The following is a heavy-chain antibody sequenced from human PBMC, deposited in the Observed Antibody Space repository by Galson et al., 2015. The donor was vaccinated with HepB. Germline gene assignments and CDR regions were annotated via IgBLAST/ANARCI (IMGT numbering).Heavy chain of an antibody. V-gene: IGHV3-23*01. J-gene: IGHJ4*03. CDR2: IGGSDSRS. Sequence: SLRLSCAASGFTFNTYAMSWVRQAPGKGLEWVSGIGGSDSRSYYADSVKGRFTISRDNSKNVLYLRMNSLRAEDTGVYLCAKDRAAVVLPDYIDFWGQGTPVTVST. CDR3: AKDRAAVVLPDYIDF. CDR1: GFTFNTYA. D-gene: IGHD3-9*01.